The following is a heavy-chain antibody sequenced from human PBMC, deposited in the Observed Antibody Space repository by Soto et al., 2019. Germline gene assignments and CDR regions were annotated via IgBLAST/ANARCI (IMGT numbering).Heavy chain of an antibody. CDR2: ISWNSGSI. Sequence: EVQLVESGGGLVQPGRSLRLSCAASGFTFDDYAMHWVRQAPGKGLEWVSGISWNSGSIGYADSVKGRFTISRDNAKNSLYLQMNSLRAEDTALYYCAKGTRTGIAAAGTGGDYYYYGMDVWGQGTTVTVSS. D-gene: IGHD6-13*01. CDR3: AKGTRTGIAAAGTGGDYYYYGMDV. CDR1: GFTFDDYA. V-gene: IGHV3-9*01. J-gene: IGHJ6*02.